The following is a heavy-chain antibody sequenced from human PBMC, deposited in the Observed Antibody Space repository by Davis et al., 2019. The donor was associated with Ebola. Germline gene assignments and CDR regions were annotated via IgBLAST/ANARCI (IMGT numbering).Heavy chain of an antibody. Sequence: GESLKISCAASGFTFSSYSMNWVRQAPGKGLEWVSSISSSSSYTNYADSVKGRFTISRDNAKNSLYLQMNSLRAEDTAVYYCARVSLGNQLLLMYYFDYWGQGTLVTVSS. V-gene: IGHV3-21*01. CDR3: ARVSLGNQLLLMYYFDY. CDR1: GFTFSSYS. CDR2: ISSSSSYT. J-gene: IGHJ4*02. D-gene: IGHD2-2*01.